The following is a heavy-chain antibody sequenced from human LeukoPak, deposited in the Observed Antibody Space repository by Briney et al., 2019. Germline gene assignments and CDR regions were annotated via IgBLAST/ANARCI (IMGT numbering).Heavy chain of an antibody. CDR3: ATVMVNQNFDY. D-gene: IGHD2-21*01. J-gene: IGHJ4*02. CDR2: ISYDGSNK. Sequence: PGGSLRLSCAASGLTFSTYGMHWVRQAPGKGLEWVAVISYDGSNKYSADSVKGRFTISRDNSKNTLYLQMNNLRGEDTAVYYCATVMVNQNFDYWGQGTLVTVSS. CDR1: GLTFSTYG. V-gene: IGHV3-30*03.